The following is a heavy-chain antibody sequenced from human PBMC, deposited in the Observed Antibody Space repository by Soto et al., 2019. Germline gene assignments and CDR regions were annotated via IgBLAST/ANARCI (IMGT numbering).Heavy chain of an antibody. Sequence: GGSLRLSCAASGFTFSSYAMSWVRQAPGKGLEWVSAISGSGGSTYYADSVKGRFTISRDNSKNTLYLQMNSLRAEDTAVYYCAKVVDRYYYRNYGMDVWGQGTTVTVSS. V-gene: IGHV3-23*01. CDR3: AKVVDRYYYRNYGMDV. CDR1: GFTFSSYA. CDR2: ISGSGGST. D-gene: IGHD3-22*01. J-gene: IGHJ6*02.